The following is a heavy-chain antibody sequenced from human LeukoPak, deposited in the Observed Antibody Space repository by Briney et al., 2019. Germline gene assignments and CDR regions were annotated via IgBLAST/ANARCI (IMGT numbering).Heavy chain of an antibody. V-gene: IGHV4-34*01. CDR2: INHSGST. CDR3: AGIAVAGTYY. CDR1: GGSFSGYY. J-gene: IGHJ4*02. Sequence: SETLSLTCAVYGGSFSGYYWSWIRQPPGKGLEWIGEINHSGSTNYNPSLKSRVTISVDTSKNQFSLKLSSVTAADTAVYYCAGIAVAGTYYWGQGTLVTVSS. D-gene: IGHD6-19*01.